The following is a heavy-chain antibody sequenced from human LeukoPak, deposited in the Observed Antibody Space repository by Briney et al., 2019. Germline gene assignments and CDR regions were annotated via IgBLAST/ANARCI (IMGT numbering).Heavy chain of an antibody. Sequence: ASVKVSCKVSGYTLTELSMHWVRQAPGKGLEWMGGFDPEDGETIYAQKFQGRVTMTEDTSTDTAYMELSSLRSEDTAVYYCATDFGYYYGSGSYYVDYWGQGTLVTVSS. J-gene: IGHJ4*02. D-gene: IGHD3-10*01. CDR1: GYTLTELS. CDR2: FDPEDGET. V-gene: IGHV1-24*01. CDR3: ATDFGYYYGSGSYYVDY.